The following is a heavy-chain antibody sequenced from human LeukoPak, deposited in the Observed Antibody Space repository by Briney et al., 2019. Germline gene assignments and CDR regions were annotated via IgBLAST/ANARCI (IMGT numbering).Heavy chain of an antibody. CDR3: ASGYYDSSGYFQLRLDYFDY. CDR2: IYHSGST. J-gene: IGHJ4*02. Sequence: SETLSLTCAVSGGSISSSNWWSWVRQPPGKGLEWIGEIYHSGSTNYNPSLKSRVTISVDKSKNQFSLKLSSVTAADTAVYYCASGYYDSSGYFQLRLDYFDYWGQGTLVTVSS. D-gene: IGHD3-22*01. CDR1: GGSISSSNW. V-gene: IGHV4-4*02.